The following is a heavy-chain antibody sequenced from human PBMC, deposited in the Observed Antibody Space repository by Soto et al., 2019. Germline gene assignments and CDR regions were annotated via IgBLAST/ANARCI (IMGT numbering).Heavy chain of an antibody. CDR1: GGAISSYY. CDR3: ARGGRRQIDY. CDR2: IYYSGST. V-gene: IGHV4-59*08. J-gene: IGHJ4*02. Sequence: QVQLQESGPGLVKPSETLSLTCTVSGGAISSYYWSWIRQPPGKGLEWIGYIYYSGSTNYNPSLKSRVTISVDTSKNQSSLKLSSATAADTAVYYCARGGRRQIDYWGQGTLVTVSS. D-gene: IGHD2-15*01.